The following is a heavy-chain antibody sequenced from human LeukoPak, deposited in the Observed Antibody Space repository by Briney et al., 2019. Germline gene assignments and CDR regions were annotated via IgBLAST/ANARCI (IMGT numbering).Heavy chain of an antibody. CDR3: ASEGGEWGLGFDY. D-gene: IGHD3-16*01. Sequence: PGGSLRLSCAASGFTFSIYSINWVRQAPGKGLEWVSFITGNSNYIYYADSVKGRFTISRDNAKNTLYLQMNSLRAEDTAVYYCASEGGEWGLGFDYWGQGTLVTVSS. CDR1: GFTFSIYS. V-gene: IGHV3-21*01. CDR2: ITGNSNYI. J-gene: IGHJ4*02.